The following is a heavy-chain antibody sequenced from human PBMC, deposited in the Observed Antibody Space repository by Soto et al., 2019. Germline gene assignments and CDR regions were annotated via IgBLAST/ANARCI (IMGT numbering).Heavy chain of an antibody. CDR2: ISAYNGNT. V-gene: IGHV1-18*01. D-gene: IGHD4-17*01. Sequence: ASVKVSCKASGYTFTSYGISWVRQAPGQGLEWMGWISAYNGNTNYAQKLQGRVTMTTDTSTSTAYMELRSLRSDDTAVYYCARENYGDYASNDHDAFDIWGQGKMVTVSS. J-gene: IGHJ3*02. CDR3: ARENYGDYASNDHDAFDI. CDR1: GYTFTSYG.